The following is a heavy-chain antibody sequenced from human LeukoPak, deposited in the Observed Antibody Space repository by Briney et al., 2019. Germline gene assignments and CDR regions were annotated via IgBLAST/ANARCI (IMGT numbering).Heavy chain of an antibody. CDR3: ARVGHIVAAGTYDS. D-gene: IGHD6-13*01. V-gene: IGHV4-59*08. CDR1: GASISSYY. Sequence: PSETLSLTCTVSGASISSYYWSGIRQPPGKGLEWIGYISYSGSPNYNPSLKSRVTISADTSKNQFSLNLSSVTAADTAVYYCARVGHIVAAGTYDSWGQGTLVTVSS. CDR2: ISYSGSP. J-gene: IGHJ4*02.